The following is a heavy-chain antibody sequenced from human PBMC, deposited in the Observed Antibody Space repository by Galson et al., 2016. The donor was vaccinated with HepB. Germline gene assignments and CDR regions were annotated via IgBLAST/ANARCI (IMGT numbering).Heavy chain of an antibody. CDR3: AKSAVGPYTRDPFDC. CDR1: GFSFSSYA. Sequence: SLRLSCAASGFSFSSYAVSWVRRVPGRGLEWVSSLTGTGEYTFHADSVRGRFAISRDNSKNTVSLDMSSLNADDAGIYYCAKSAVGPYTRDPFDCWGPGTLVTVSS. J-gene: IGHJ4*02. D-gene: IGHD1-26*01. V-gene: IGHV3-23*01. CDR2: LTGTGEYT.